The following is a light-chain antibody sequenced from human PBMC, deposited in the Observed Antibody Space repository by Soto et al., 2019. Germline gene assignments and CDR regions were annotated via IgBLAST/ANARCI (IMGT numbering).Light chain of an antibody. CDR2: HAT. CDR3: QQSDFSPQT. V-gene: IGKV1-5*01. J-gene: IGKJ1*01. CDR1: QNIGRW. Sequence: DIQMTQSPSTLSASLGARVTISCRASQNIGRWSAWYQQKPGTAPNLLIYHATNVRGGVPPRFSGSGYGTDFTLTITMLQLEDFATYCCQQSDFSPQTFGQGTKVDIK.